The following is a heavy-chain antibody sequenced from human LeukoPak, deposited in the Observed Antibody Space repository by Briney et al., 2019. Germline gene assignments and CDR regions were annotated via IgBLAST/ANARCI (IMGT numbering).Heavy chain of an antibody. CDR2: IKQDGSEK. CDR3: ARVGDIVVVPAAIGYMDV. CDR1: GVTFSSYW. D-gene: IGHD2-2*02. V-gene: IGHV3-7*01. Sequence: PGGSLRLSCAASGVTFSSYWMSWVRQAPGKGLEWVANIKQDGSEKYYVDSVKGRFTISRDNAKNSLYLQMNSLRAEDTAVYYCARVGDIVVVPAAIGYMDVWGKGTTVTVSS. J-gene: IGHJ6*03.